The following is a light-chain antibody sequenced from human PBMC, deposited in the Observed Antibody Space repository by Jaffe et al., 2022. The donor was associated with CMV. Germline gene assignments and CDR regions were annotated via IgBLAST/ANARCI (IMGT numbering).Light chain of an antibody. CDR1: RLGDKY. CDR2: QDT. Sequence: SYELTQSPSLSVSPGQTASITCSGDRLGDKYVCWYQQKPGQSPVLVIYQDTERPSGIPERFYGSNSGNTATLTISGTQPLDEADYYCQAWDSSEVVFGGGTRLTVL. V-gene: IGLV3-1*01. J-gene: IGLJ2*01. CDR3: QAWDSSEVV.